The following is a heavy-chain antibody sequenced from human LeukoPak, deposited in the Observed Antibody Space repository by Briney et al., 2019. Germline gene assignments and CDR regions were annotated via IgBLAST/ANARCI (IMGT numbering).Heavy chain of an antibody. CDR3: ARNDKGNSYGYSIDY. V-gene: IGHV3-33*08. D-gene: IGHD5-18*01. CDR2: IWYDGSNK. J-gene: IGHJ4*02. Sequence: PGGSLRLSCAASGFTFSSYGMHWVRQAPGKGLEWVAVIWYDGSNKYYADSVKGRFTISRDNSKNTLYLQMNSLRAEDTAVYYCARNDKGNSYGYSIDYWGQGTLVTVSS. CDR1: GFTFSSYG.